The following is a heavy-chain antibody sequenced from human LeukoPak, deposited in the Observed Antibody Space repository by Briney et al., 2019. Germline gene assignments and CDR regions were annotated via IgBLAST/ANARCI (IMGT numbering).Heavy chain of an antibody. D-gene: IGHD3-9*01. CDR1: GFTFSSYG. Sequence: HPGGSLRLSCAASGFTFSSYGMHWVRQAPGKGLEWVAFIRQDGSDKYYADSVKGRFTISRDNSKNTLYLQMNSLRAEDTAVYYCAKEILTGYYLDYWGQGTLVTVSS. CDR3: AKEILTGYYLDY. J-gene: IGHJ4*02. CDR2: IRQDGSDK. V-gene: IGHV3-30*02.